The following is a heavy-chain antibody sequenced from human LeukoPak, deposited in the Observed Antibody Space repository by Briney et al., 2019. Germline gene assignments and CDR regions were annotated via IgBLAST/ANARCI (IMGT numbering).Heavy chain of an antibody. D-gene: IGHD3-3*01. Sequence: SETLSLTCTVSGGSISSGGYYWSWIRQPPGKGLEWIGYIYHSGSTYYNPSLKSRVTISVDRSKNQFSLKLSSVTAADTAVYYCARVVTIFGVVIINYMDVWGKGTTVTVSS. CDR1: GGSISSGGYY. CDR3: ARVVTIFGVVIINYMDV. CDR2: IYHSGST. J-gene: IGHJ6*03. V-gene: IGHV4-30-2*01.